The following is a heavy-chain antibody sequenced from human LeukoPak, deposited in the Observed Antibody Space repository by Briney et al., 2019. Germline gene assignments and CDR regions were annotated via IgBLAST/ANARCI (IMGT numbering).Heavy chain of an antibody. CDR1: GGSISCGDYY. CDR3: ARARGSYLLTYTDY. Sequence: PSQTLSLTCTVSGGSISCGDYYWSWIRQPPGKGLEWIGYIYYSGSTYYNPSLKSRVTISVDTSKDQFSLKLSSVTAADTAVYYCARARGSYLLTYTDYWGQGTLVTVSS. J-gene: IGHJ4*02. CDR2: IYYSGST. V-gene: IGHV4-30-4*08. D-gene: IGHD1-26*01.